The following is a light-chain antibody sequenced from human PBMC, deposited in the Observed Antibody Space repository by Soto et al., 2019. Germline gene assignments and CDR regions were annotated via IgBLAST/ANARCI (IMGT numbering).Light chain of an antibody. Sequence: QPVLTQPPSASGTPGQRVTISCSGSSSNIGSNTVNWYQQLPGTAPKLLIYSNNQRPSGVPDRFPGSKSGTSASLAISGLQSEDEADSYCAAWDDSLNGYVFGTGTKLTVL. CDR3: AAWDDSLNGYV. CDR2: SNN. V-gene: IGLV1-44*01. CDR1: SSNIGSNT. J-gene: IGLJ1*01.